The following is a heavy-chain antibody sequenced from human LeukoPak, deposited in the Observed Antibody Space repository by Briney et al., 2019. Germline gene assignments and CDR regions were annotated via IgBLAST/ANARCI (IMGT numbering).Heavy chain of an antibody. CDR1: GFTFSDHY. V-gene: IGHV3-11*06. D-gene: IGHD6-13*01. CDR3: VRGHISATGRFDY. J-gene: IGHJ4*02. Sequence: PGGSLRLSCAASGFTFSDHYMSWIRQAPGKGLEWLSYISAGSSFTKYADSVKGRFTISRDNSKNSLYLQMNSLAAEDTAVYYCVRGHISATGRFDYWGQGTLVTVSS. CDR2: ISAGSSFT.